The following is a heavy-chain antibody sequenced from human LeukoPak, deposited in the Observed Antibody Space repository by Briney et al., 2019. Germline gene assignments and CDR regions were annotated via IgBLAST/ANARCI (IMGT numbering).Heavy chain of an antibody. J-gene: IGHJ4*02. CDR1: GGSMTYYY. Sequence: PSETLSLTCTVSGGSMTYYYWAWIRQPPRKTLEWIGYTYYSGRTDYNPSLKGRVSISVDRSRSSNQFSLTLSSVTAADTAVYYCARVSSVITTSFDYWGQGILVTVSS. V-gene: IGHV4-59*01. CDR2: TYYSGRT. D-gene: IGHD3-22*01. CDR3: ARVSSVITTSFDY.